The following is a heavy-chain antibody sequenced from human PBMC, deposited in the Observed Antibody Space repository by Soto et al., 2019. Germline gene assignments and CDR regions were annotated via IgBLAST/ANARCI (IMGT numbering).Heavy chain of an antibody. D-gene: IGHD2-21*01. CDR1: GFTFSDHY. V-gene: IGHV3-11*05. J-gene: IGHJ4*02. Sequence: QVQLVESGGGLVKSGGSLRLSCATSGFTFSDHYMSWIRQAPGKGLECISYISPGGRYTNYGDSVKGRFTISRDNAKNTLFLQVKTLRDEDTAVYYCSACGGGGVFDQWGQGTSVTVSS. CDR2: ISPGGRYT. CDR3: SACGGGGVFDQ.